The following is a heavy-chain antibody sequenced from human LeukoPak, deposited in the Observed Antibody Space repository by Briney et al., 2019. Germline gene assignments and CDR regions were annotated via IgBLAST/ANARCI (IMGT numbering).Heavy chain of an antibody. Sequence: SETLSLTCTVSGGSISSSSYYWGWIRQPPGKGLEWIGSIYYSGSTYYNPSLKRRVTISVDTSKNQFSLKLSSVTAADTAVYYCARRWGYSSSPHFDYWGQGTLVTVSS. V-gene: IGHV4-39*01. D-gene: IGHD6-6*01. J-gene: IGHJ4*02. CDR1: GGSISSSSYY. CDR2: IYYSGST. CDR3: ARRWGYSSSPHFDY.